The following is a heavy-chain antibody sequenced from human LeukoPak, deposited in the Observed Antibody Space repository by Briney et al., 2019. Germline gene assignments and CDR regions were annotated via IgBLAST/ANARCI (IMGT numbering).Heavy chain of an antibody. J-gene: IGHJ5*01. CDR2: INDSGST. Sequence: SETLSLTCAVYGESFSGYYWSWIRQPPGKGLEWIGEINDSGSTNYNPSLKSRVTISVDTSKNQFSLKLSSVTAADTAVYYCTRGKDYDYVAGSYRSFDFWGQGTLVTVSS. V-gene: IGHV4-34*01. CDR1: GESFSGYY. CDR3: TRGKDYDYVAGSYRSFDF. D-gene: IGHD3-16*02.